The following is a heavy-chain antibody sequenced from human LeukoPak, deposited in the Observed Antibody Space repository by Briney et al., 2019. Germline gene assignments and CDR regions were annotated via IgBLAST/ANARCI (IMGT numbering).Heavy chain of an antibody. CDR3: ARGVRRSAGKLHRSGNYYMDV. V-gene: IGHV1-2*02. D-gene: IGHD1-1*01. J-gene: IGHJ6*03. CDR1: GYSLTGFY. Sequence: ASVKVSCEASGYSLTGFYLYWLRQAPGQGPQWMGWINPNSGDTNYAQKYEGRVSMTRDTSISTAYMELSGLSSDDTAVYYCARGVRRSAGKLHRSGNYYMDVWGKGTTVIVSS. CDR2: INPNSGDT.